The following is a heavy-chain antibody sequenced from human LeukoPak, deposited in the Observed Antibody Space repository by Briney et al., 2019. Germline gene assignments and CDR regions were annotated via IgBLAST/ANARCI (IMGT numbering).Heavy chain of an antibody. Sequence: PGGSLRLSCAASGFTFSSYWMYWVCQAPGKGLVWVSRINSEGISTSYGDSVKGRFTISRDNAKNTLYMQMNSLRVDDTAVYYCVREASGVSSSAFDVWGQGTTVTVSS. CDR3: VREASGVSSSAFDV. V-gene: IGHV3-74*01. CDR1: GFTFSSYW. CDR2: INSEGIST. D-gene: IGHD1-26*01. J-gene: IGHJ6*02.